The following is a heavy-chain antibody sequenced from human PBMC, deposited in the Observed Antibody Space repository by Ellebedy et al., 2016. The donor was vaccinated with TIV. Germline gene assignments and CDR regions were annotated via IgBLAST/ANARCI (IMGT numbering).Heavy chain of an antibody. CDR3: ARHEDSSGWSLYDY. D-gene: IGHD6-19*01. V-gene: IGHV4-59*08. J-gene: IGHJ4*02. Sequence: SETLSLXCTVSGGSISSYYWSWIRQPPGKGLEWIGYIYYSGSTNYNPSLKSRVTISVDTSKNQFSLKLSSVTAADTAVYYCARHEDSSGWSLYDYWGQGTLVTVSS. CDR1: GGSISSYY. CDR2: IYYSGST.